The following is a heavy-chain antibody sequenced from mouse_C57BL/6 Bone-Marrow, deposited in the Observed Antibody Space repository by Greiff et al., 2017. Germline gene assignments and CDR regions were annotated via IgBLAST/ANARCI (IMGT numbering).Heavy chain of an antibody. CDR2: ISYDGSN. Sequence: EVKLMESGPGLVKPSQSLSLTCSVTGYSITSGYYWNWIRQFPGNKLEWMGYISYDGSNNYNPSLKNRISITRDTSKNQFFLMLNSVTTEDTATYYCARGGFAYWGQGTLVTVSA. CDR3: ARGGFAY. J-gene: IGHJ3*01. CDR1: GYSITSGYY. V-gene: IGHV3-6*01.